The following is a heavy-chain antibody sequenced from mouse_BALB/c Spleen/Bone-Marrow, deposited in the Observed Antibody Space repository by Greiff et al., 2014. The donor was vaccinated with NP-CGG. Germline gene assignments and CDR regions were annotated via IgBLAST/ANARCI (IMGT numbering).Heavy chain of an antibody. Sequence: VQLQQSGAELVKPGASVKLSCTASGFNIKDTYMHWVEQRPEQGLEWIGRIDPANGNTKYDPKFQGKATITADTSSNTAYLQLSSLTSEDTAVYYCAAYYYGSGQFAYWGQGTLVTVSA. V-gene: IGHV14-3*02. CDR3: AAYYYGSGQFAY. CDR1: GFNIKDTY. J-gene: IGHJ3*01. D-gene: IGHD1-1*01. CDR2: IDPANGNT.